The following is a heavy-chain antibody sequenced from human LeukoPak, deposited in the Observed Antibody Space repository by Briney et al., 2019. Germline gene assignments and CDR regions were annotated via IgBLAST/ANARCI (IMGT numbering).Heavy chain of an antibody. V-gene: IGHV4-30-4*08. CDR2: IYYSGST. D-gene: IGHD1-26*01. Sequence: PSQTLSLTCTVSGGSISSGDYYWRWIRQPPGKGREWIGYIYYSGSTYYNPSLKSRVTISVDTSKNQFSLKLSSVTAADTAVYYCARRGLVGATYDYWGQGTLVTVSS. CDR1: GGSISSGDYY. CDR3: ARRGLVGATYDY. J-gene: IGHJ4*02.